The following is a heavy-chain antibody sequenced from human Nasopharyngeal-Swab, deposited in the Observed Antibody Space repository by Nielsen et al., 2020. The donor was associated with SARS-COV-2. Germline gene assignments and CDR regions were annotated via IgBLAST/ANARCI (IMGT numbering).Heavy chain of an antibody. CDR1: GFTFSNYA. D-gene: IGHD4-17*01. J-gene: IGHJ4*02. Sequence: GESLKISCAASGFTFSNYAMTWVRQAPGKGLEWVSGINNSGGNTYYPDSVKGRFTISRDNSKNTLYLQMNSLRAEDTAVYYCAKYTVCHFDCWGQGALVTVSS. CDR2: INNSGGNT. CDR3: AKYTVCHFDC. V-gene: IGHV3-23*01.